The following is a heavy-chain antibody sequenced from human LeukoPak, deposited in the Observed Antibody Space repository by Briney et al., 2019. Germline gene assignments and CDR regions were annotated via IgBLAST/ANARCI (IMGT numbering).Heavy chain of an antibody. CDR2: INTDGTVT. J-gene: IGHJ4*02. Sequence: GGSLRLSCAASGFTFSKYWMLWVRQAPGKALESVSRINTDGTVTTYADSVKGRFTVSRDNADNTMFLQMNSVRDEDKAVYYCATKQWLAPPPDSWGQGTPVTVSS. D-gene: IGHD6-19*01. CDR3: ATKQWLAPPPDS. CDR1: GFTFSKYW. V-gene: IGHV3-74*01.